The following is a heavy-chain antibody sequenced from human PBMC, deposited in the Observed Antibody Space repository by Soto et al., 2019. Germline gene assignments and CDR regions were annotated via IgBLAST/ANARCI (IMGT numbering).Heavy chain of an antibody. CDR1: GGSVSSGSYY. J-gene: IGHJ5*02. D-gene: IGHD6-19*01. Sequence: QVQLQESGPGLVKPSETLSLTCTVSGGSVSSGSYYWGWIRQPPGKGLEWIGYIYHSGSTNYNPSRKSRVTISVDTAKIQFSLSLPSVTAADTAVYYCARLSAAWFDPWGQGTLVTVAS. CDR2: IYHSGST. V-gene: IGHV4-61*01. CDR3: ARLSAAWFDP.